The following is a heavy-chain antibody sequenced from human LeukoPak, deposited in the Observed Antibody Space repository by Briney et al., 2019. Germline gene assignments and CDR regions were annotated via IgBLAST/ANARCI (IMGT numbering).Heavy chain of an antibody. CDR3: AKSPQYCSGDTCTYFFDY. Sequence: GGSLRLSCAASGITFSNYGMHWVRQAPGKGLEWVAVISYDGSNNYYADSVKGRSTISRDNSKDTLYLQMNTLRAEDTAVYYCAKSPQYCSGDTCTYFFDYWGQGTLVTVSS. J-gene: IGHJ4*02. D-gene: IGHD2-15*01. V-gene: IGHV3-30*18. CDR2: ISYDGSNN. CDR1: GITFSNYG.